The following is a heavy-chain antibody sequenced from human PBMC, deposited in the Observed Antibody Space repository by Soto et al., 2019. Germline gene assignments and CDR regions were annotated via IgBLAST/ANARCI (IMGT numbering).Heavy chain of an antibody. D-gene: IGHD4-17*01. Sequence: QVQLQESGPGLVKPSETLSLTCTVSGGSISSYYWSWIRQPPGKGLEWVGYIYYIGSTNYHPSLKSRVTISEDASKTQLALKLSSVTAASTAVYYCAREFGGDYGDYDYGMDVWGQGTTVTVSS. CDR2: IYYIGST. V-gene: IGHV4-59*01. CDR3: AREFGGDYGDYDYGMDV. J-gene: IGHJ6*02. CDR1: GGSISSYY.